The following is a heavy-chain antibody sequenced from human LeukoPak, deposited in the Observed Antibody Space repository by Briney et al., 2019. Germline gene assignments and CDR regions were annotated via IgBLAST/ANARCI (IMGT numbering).Heavy chain of an antibody. D-gene: IGHD6-19*01. CDR3: ARPRSLAVAGTWFDP. Sequence: SETLSLTCTVSGGSISSSSYCWGWIRQPPGEGLEWIGSIYYSGSTYYNPSLKSRVTISVDTSKNQFSLKLSSVTAADTAVYYCARPRSLAVAGTWFDPWGQGTLVTVSS. J-gene: IGHJ5*02. V-gene: IGHV4-39*01. CDR1: GGSISSSSYC. CDR2: IYYSGST.